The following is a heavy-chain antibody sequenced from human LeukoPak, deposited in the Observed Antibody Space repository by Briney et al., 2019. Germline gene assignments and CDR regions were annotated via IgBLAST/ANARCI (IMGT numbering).Heavy chain of an antibody. D-gene: IGHD3-22*01. V-gene: IGHV4-39*07. CDR1: GGSISSSSYY. CDR3: ARAPPLYYYDSSGYYYGGMRHDAFDI. J-gene: IGHJ3*02. Sequence: SETLSLTCTVSGGSISSSSYYWGWIRQPPGKGLEWIGSIYYSGSTYYNPSLKSRVTISVDTSKNQFSLKLSSVTAADTAVYYCARAPPLYYYDSSGYYYGGMRHDAFDIWGQGTMVIVSS. CDR2: IYYSGST.